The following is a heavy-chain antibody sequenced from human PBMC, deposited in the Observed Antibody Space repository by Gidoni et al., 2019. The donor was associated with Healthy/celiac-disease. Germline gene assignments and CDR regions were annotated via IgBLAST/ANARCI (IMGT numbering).Heavy chain of an antibody. CDR3: ASESIAVASPGGDYYYYMDV. V-gene: IGHV6-1*01. Sequence: QVQLQQSGPGLVKPSQTLSLTCAISGDRVSSNSAAWNWIRQSPSRGLEWLGRTYYRSKWYNDYAVSVKSRITINPDTSKNQFSLQLNSVTPEDTAVYYCASESIAVASPGGDYYYYMDVWGKGTTVTVSS. CDR2: TYYRSKWYN. J-gene: IGHJ6*03. D-gene: IGHD6-19*01. CDR1: GDRVSSNSAA.